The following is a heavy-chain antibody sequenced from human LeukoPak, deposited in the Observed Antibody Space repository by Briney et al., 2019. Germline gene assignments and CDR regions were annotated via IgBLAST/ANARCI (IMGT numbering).Heavy chain of an antibody. J-gene: IGHJ4*02. CDR2: INQDGSQK. Sequence: GGAPRLSCAASGFTFSTYWMSWVRQAPGKGLEWVANINQDGSQKRSVDSVQGRFTISRDNTKNSLFMQMNSLRAEDTAVYYCARLKDDVTKLDYWGQGTLVTVSS. V-gene: IGHV3-7*01. CDR1: GFTFSTYW. CDR3: ARLKDDVTKLDY. D-gene: IGHD2-8*01.